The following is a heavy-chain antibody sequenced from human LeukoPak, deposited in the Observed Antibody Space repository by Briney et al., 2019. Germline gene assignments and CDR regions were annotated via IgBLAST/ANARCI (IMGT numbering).Heavy chain of an antibody. CDR3: ARVTGGFGELNLLDP. CDR1: GGSISSSSYY. J-gene: IGHJ5*02. Sequence: RPSETLSHTCTVSGGSISSSSYYWGWIRQPPGKGLEWIGSIYYGGSTYYNPSLKSRVTISVDTSKNQFSLKLSSVTAADTAVYYCARVTGGFGELNLLDPWGQGTLVTVSS. CDR2: IYYGGST. D-gene: IGHD3-10*01. V-gene: IGHV4-39*01.